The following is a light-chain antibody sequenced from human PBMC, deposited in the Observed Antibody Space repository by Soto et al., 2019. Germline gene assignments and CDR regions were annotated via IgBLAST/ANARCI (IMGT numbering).Light chain of an antibody. CDR3: QQYDSSPRT. J-gene: IGKJ1*01. CDR1: QSLTSSH. CDR2: RTS. Sequence: EIVLTQSPGTLSLSPGERATLSCRASQSLTSSHLAWYQQKPGQAPRLLIYRTSNRATGIPDRFSGSGSGTDFTLTISRLEPEDFAVYWCQQYDSSPRTFGQGTKVDIK. V-gene: IGKV3-20*01.